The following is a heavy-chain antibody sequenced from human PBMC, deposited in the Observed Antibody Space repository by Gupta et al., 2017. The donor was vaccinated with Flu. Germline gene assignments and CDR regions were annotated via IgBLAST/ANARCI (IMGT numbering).Heavy chain of an antibody. CDR1: GFTFSSYE. J-gene: IGHJ6*02. D-gene: IGHD6-13*01. Sequence: EVQLVESGGGLVQPGGSLRLSCAASGFTFSSYEMNWVRQAPGKGLEWVSYISSSGSTIYYADSVKGRFTISRDNAKNSLYLQMNSLRAEDTAVYYCARITGIAAAGVNHYYYYGMDVWGQGTTVTVSS. CDR3: ARITGIAAAGVNHYYYYGMDV. V-gene: IGHV3-48*03. CDR2: ISSSGSTI.